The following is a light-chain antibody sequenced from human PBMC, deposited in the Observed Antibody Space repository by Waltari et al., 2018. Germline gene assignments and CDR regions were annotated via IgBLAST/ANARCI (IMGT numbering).Light chain of an antibody. Sequence: QSALTQPASVSGSPGQSITISCTGTSSDIGGHNSVSWYQQHPGKAPKLMIYEVTNRPAGVSKRFSGSKSDNTASLTISGLQPEDEADYFCSSYTSINTEIFGGGTKLTVL. V-gene: IGLV2-14*01. J-gene: IGLJ2*01. CDR1: SSDIGGHNS. CDR2: EVT. CDR3: SSYTSINTEI.